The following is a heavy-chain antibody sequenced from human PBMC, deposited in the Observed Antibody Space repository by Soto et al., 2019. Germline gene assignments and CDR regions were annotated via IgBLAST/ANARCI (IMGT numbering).Heavy chain of an antibody. V-gene: IGHV3-15*07. J-gene: IGHJ4*02. D-gene: IGHD4-17*01. CDR2: IKGKTDGGTT. CDR1: GFTFNDAW. CDR3: TTMDNYGGNWPFDY. Sequence: EVQLVESGGGLVKPGGSLRLSCAASGFTFNDAWMTWVRQAPGKGLEWVGRIKGKTDGGTTDYAAPVKGRFTISRDDSKTTLYLQMNSLKTEDTAVYYCTTMDNYGGNWPFDYWGQGTLVTVSS.